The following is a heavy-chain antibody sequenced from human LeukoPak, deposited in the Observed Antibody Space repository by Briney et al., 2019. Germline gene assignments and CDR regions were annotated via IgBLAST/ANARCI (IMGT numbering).Heavy chain of an antibody. J-gene: IGHJ5*02. Sequence: PGGSLRLSCAASGITFSSYGMSWVRQAPGKGLEWVATISSDGSAKYYADSVQGRFTISRDNSKNTLDLQMNSLRLDDTAVYYCAKGLNGNWFDPWGQGTLVIVSS. CDR1: GITFSSYG. CDR3: AKGLNGNWFDP. V-gene: IGHV3-30*18. CDR2: ISSDGSAK.